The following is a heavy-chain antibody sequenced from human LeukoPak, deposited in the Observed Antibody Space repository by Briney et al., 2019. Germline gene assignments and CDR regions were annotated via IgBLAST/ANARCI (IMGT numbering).Heavy chain of an antibody. J-gene: IGHJ4*02. CDR3: ARGEGLFYY. V-gene: IGHV3-53*01. Sequence: GGSLRLSCAASGFTFSSYAMSWVRQAPGKGLEWVSVIYSGGRTHYADSVKGRLTISRDNSKNTLYLQMNSLRAEDTAVYHCARGEGLFYYWGQGTLVTVSS. CDR2: IYSGGRT. CDR1: GFTFSSYA.